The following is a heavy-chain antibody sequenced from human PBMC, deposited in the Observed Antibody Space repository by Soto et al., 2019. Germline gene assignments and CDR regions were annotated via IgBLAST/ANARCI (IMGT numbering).Heavy chain of an antibody. Sequence: QVQLVQSGAEVKKPGSSVKVSCKASGGTFSSYAISWVRQAPGQGIEWMGGIIPIFGTANYAQKVQGRVTITADESTSTAYMELSSLRAEDTAVYYCARMPHVLECHQIVEYNWFDPWGQGTLVTVSS. V-gene: IGHV1-69*01. CDR1: GGTFSSYA. CDR3: ARMPHVLECHQIVEYNWFDP. D-gene: IGHD3-3*01. J-gene: IGHJ5*02. CDR2: IIPIFGTA.